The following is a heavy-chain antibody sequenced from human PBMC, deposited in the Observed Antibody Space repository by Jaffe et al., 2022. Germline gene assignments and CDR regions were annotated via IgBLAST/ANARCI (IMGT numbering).Heavy chain of an antibody. V-gene: IGHV3-23*01. CDR3: AKDLLGYCSGGSCSNDAFDI. CDR1: GFTFSSYA. D-gene: IGHD2-15*01. CDR2: ISGSGGST. Sequence: EVQLLESGGGLVQPGGSLRLSCAASGFTFSSYAMSWVRQAPGKGLEWVSAISGSGGSTYYADSVKGRFTISRDNSKNTLYLQMNSLRAEDTAVYYCAKDLLGYCSGGSCSNDAFDIWGQGTMVTVSS. J-gene: IGHJ3*02.